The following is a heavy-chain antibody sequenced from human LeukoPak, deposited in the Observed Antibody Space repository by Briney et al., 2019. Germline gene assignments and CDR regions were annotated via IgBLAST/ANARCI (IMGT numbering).Heavy chain of an antibody. D-gene: IGHD2-2*01. CDR3: AKGFSSTIPPYFDY. J-gene: IGHJ4*02. CDR1: GLTFDDYA. CDR2: ISWNSGNI. V-gene: IGHV3-9*01. Sequence: TGRSLRLSCAASGLTFDDYAMHWVRQAPGKGLEWVSGISWNSGNIAYADSVKGRFTISRDNAKNSLDLQMNSLRTEDTAFYYCAKGFSSTIPPYFDYWGQGTLVTVSS.